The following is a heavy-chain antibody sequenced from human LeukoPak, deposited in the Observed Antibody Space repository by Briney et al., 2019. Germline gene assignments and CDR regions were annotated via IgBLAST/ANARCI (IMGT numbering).Heavy chain of an antibody. Sequence: PGGSLRLSCAASEFSVGSNYMTWVRQAPGKGLEWVSHISSSGSTIYYADSVKGRFTISRDNAKNSLYLQMNSLRAEDTAVYYCATTPTWLVQREKGTDYWGQGTLVTVSS. CDR3: ATTPTWLVQREKGTDY. V-gene: IGHV3-48*03. J-gene: IGHJ4*02. D-gene: IGHD6-19*01. CDR1: EFSVGSNY. CDR2: ISSSGSTI.